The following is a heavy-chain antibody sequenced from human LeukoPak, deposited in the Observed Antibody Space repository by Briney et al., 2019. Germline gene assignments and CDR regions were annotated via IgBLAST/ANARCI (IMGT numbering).Heavy chain of an antibody. Sequence: ASVKVSCKASGYTFTGYYMHWVRQAPGQGLEWMGWINPNSGGTNYAQKFQGRVTMTRDTSISTAYMELSSLRSDDTAVYYCTRDHSYDSLNALDIWGLGTLVTVSP. V-gene: IGHV1-2*02. D-gene: IGHD3-3*01. CDR1: GYTFTGYY. CDR3: TRDHSYDSLNALDI. CDR2: INPNSGGT. J-gene: IGHJ3*02.